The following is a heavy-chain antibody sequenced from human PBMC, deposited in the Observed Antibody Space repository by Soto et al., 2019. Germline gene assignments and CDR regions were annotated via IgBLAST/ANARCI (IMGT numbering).Heavy chain of an antibody. CDR2: IYTSGST. V-gene: IGHV4-4*07. J-gene: IGHJ4*02. D-gene: IGHD4-17*01. CDR1: GCSMSSYY. Sequence: PSEILSVHGPDSGCSMSSYYWSWIRQPAGKGLEWIGRIYTSGSTNYNPSLKSRVTMSVDTSKNQFSLKLSSVTAADTAVYYCASCNTYGDCDYWGQGTLVTVSS. CDR3: ASCNTYGDCDY.